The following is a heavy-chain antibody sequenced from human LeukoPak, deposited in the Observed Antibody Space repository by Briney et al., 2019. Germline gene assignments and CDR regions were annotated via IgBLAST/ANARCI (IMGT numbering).Heavy chain of an antibody. V-gene: IGHV3-11*01. D-gene: IGHD3-10*01. J-gene: IGHJ4*02. CDR2: ISSGSSRI. CDR1: GFTFSDYY. Sequence: GGSLRLSCAASGFTFSDYYMTWIRQAPGKGLEWVSFISSGSSRIDYADSVKGRFTISRDNAKNTLYLQMNSLRAEDTAVYYCARDSQYSGSGYYQLVYWGQGTLVTVSS. CDR3: ARDSQYSGSGYYQLVY.